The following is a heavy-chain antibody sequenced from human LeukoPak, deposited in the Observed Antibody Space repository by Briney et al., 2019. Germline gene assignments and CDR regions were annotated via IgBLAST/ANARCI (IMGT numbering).Heavy chain of an antibody. D-gene: IGHD3-22*01. CDR1: GFTFSSYA. CDR2: ISGSGGNT. CDR3: AKDRLRDYYDSSGYYYDDAFDI. V-gene: IGHV3-23*01. J-gene: IGHJ3*02. Sequence: PGGSLRLSCAASGFTFSSYAMSWVRQAPGKGLEWVSAISGSGGNTYYADSVKGRFTISRDNSKNTLYLQMNSLRAEDTAVYYCAKDRLRDYYDSSGYYYDDAFDIWGQGTMVTVSS.